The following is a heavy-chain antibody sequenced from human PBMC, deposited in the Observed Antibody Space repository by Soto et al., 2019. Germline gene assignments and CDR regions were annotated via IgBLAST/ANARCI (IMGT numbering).Heavy chain of an antibody. CDR3: TKDSHWGIISPTHDH. Sequence: GGSLRLSCAASGFSFSKLWMSWVRQSPGKGLEWVANIRQDGSERNYMDSVKGRFTISRDNGRNSLLLQMNSLRVEDTAIYYCTKDSHWGIISPTHDHWGQGTQVTVSS. J-gene: IGHJ4*02. CDR1: GFSFSKLW. D-gene: IGHD3-16*01. V-gene: IGHV3-7*05. CDR2: IRQDGSER.